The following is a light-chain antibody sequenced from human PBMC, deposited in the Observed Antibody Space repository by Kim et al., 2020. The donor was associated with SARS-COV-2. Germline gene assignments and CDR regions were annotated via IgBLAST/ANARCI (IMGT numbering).Light chain of an antibody. J-gene: IGLJ1*01. Sequence: GRRITISCSGGSSNIGYNYVSWYQHLPGTAPKLLIYDNNKRPSGIPDRFSGYKSGTSATLDITGLQTGDEGDYYCGTWDNSLSAGVFGTGTKVTVL. V-gene: IGLV1-51*01. CDR3: GTWDNSLSAGV. CDR2: DNN. CDR1: SSNIGYNY.